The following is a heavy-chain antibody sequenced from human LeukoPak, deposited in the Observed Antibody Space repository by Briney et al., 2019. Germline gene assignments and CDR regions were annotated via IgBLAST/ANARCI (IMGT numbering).Heavy chain of an antibody. J-gene: IGHJ4*02. CDR1: GGSISSGGYY. Sequence: SETLSLTCTVPGGSISSGGYYWSWIRQHPGKGLEWIGYIYYSGSTYYNPSLKSRVTISVDTSKNQFSLKLSSVTAADTAVYYCARDSTEDYFDYWGQGTLVTVSS. CDR2: IYYSGST. V-gene: IGHV4-31*03. CDR3: ARDSTEDYFDY.